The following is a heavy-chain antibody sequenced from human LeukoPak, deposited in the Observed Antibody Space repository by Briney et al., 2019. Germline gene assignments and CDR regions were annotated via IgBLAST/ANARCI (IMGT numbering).Heavy chain of an antibody. CDR3: ANSELEGLFDY. V-gene: IGHV3-23*01. J-gene: IGHJ4*02. CDR2: ISGSGGST. D-gene: IGHD1-7*01. Sequence: GGSLRLSCAASGFTFSSYAMSWVRQAPGKGLEWVSAISGSGGSTYYADSVKGRFTISRGNSKNTLYLQMNSLRAEDTAVYYCANSELEGLFDYWGQGTLVTVSS. CDR1: GFTFSSYA.